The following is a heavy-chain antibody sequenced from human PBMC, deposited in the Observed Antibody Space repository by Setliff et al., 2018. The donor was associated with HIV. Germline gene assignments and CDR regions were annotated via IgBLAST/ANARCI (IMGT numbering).Heavy chain of an antibody. CDR1: GYPFTSYG. Sequence: GASVKVSCKASGYPFTSYGIVWVRQAPGQGLEWMGWISPYNGNTSYAQKLQGRFTMTADTSTSTAYMELRNLTSDDTAMYYCARATYSGSPNPPQDYWGQGTLVTVSS. CDR2: ISPYNGNT. J-gene: IGHJ4*02. V-gene: IGHV1-18*01. D-gene: IGHD1-26*01. CDR3: ARATYSGSPNPPQDY.